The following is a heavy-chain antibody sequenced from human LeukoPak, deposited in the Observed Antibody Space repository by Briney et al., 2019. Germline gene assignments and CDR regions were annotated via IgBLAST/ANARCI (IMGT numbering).Heavy chain of an antibody. CDR1: GFTFSSDS. J-gene: IGHJ4*02. D-gene: IGHD7-27*01. CDR2: IYYDGSQR. CDR3: ARDLGYFDY. Sequence: GGSLRLSCAASGFTFSSDSMNWVRQAPGKGPEWVALIYYDGSQRKYVDSVKGRFTISRDNSKNTVYLEINNLRAEDTAVYYCARDLGYFDYWGQGTLVTVSS. V-gene: IGHV3-33*08.